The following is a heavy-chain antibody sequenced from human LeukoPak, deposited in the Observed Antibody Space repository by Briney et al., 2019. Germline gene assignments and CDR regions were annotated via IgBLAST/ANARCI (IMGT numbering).Heavy chain of an antibody. Sequence: ASVKVSCKAPGGTFSSYAISWVRQAPGQGLEWMGRIIPIFGIANYAQKFQGRVTITADKSTSTAYMELSSLRSEDTAVYYCARDLTYYYDSSGYYPFDYWGQGTLVTVSS. CDR3: ARDLTYYYDSSGYYPFDY. CDR2: IIPIFGIA. J-gene: IGHJ4*02. CDR1: GGTFSSYA. D-gene: IGHD3-22*01. V-gene: IGHV1-69*04.